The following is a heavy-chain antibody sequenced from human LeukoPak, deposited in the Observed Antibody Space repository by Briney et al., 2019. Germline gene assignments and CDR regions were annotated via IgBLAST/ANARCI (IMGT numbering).Heavy chain of an antibody. CDR1: GGTFRSYA. CDR2: IIPIFGTA. Sequence: SVKVSCKASGGTFRSYAISWVRQAPGRGLERMGGIIPIFGTANYAQKFQGRVTITADESTSTAYMELSSLRSEDTAVYYCARLGQDAFDIWGQGTMVTVSS. J-gene: IGHJ3*02. D-gene: IGHD6-13*01. CDR3: ARLGQDAFDI. V-gene: IGHV1-69*13.